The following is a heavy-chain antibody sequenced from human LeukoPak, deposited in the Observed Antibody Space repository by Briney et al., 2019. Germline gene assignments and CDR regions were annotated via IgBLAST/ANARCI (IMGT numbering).Heavy chain of an antibody. J-gene: IGHJ4*02. D-gene: IGHD3-10*01. V-gene: IGHV1-2*06. CDR2: INPNSGGT. CDR3: ARALSYYGSGRYDFDC. Sequence: ASVKVSCKASGYTFTGYYMHWVRQAPGQGLEWMGRINPNSGGTNYAQKFQGRVTMTRDTSISTAYMELSRLRSDDTAVYYCARALSYYGSGRYDFDCWGQGTLVTVSS. CDR1: GYTFTGYY.